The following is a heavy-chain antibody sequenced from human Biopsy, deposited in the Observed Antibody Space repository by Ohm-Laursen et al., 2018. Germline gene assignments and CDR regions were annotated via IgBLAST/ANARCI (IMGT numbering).Heavy chain of an antibody. CDR3: ARPSTFYYDGGGYYDGFDP. CDR1: GESFNGYY. J-gene: IGHJ5*02. Sequence: SDTLYLTCLVYGESFNGYYWSWIRQTPGKGLEWIGEINHSGRTNYNPSLKSRVTISVDTSKNQFSLKLRSVTAADTAVYYCARPSTFYYDGGGYYDGFDPWGQGTLVTVSS. CDR2: INHSGRT. D-gene: IGHD3-22*01. V-gene: IGHV4-34*01.